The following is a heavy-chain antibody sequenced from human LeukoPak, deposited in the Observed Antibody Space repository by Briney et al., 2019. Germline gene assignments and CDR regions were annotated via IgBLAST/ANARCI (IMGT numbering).Heavy chain of an antibody. CDR2: IYESGST. J-gene: IGHJ4*02. Sequence: PSETLSLTCTVSGDSIIGYYWNWIRQPPGKGLEWIGYIYESGSTNYNPSLKSRVAISVDTSKNQVCLNLSSVTAAHTAVYYCARSDSRCEFDYWGQGILVTVSS. D-gene: IGHD3-16*02. CDR1: GDSIIGYY. CDR3: ARSDSRCEFDY. V-gene: IGHV4-59*01.